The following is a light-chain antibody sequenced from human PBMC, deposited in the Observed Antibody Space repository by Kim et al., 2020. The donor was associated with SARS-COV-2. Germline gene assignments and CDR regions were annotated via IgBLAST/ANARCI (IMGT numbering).Light chain of an antibody. CDR3: CSYGGTDTLTV. CDR1: NNNVGDSNF. J-gene: IGLJ3*02. Sequence: SVPISCRGTNNNVGDSNFVPWYQQHPGKAPNLMIYDVTKRPSGVPDRFSGSKSGNTASLTISGLQAEDEADYYCCSYGGTDTLTVFGGGTQLTVL. CDR2: DVT. V-gene: IGLV2-11*03.